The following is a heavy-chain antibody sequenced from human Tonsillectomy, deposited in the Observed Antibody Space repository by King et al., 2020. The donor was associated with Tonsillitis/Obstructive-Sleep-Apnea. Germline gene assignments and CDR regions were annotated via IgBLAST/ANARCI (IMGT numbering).Heavy chain of an antibody. J-gene: IGHJ4*02. Sequence: LQLQESGPGLVKPSETLSLTCSVSGGSVRSVHYFWNWIRQPPGKGLEWLGYIYDSVRTDYNPSLKSRVTLSMDKSKNLFSLKLTSMTAADTAIYYCARAGRRDGYNGIDYWGQGSLVTVSS. V-gene: IGHV4-61*03. CDR1: GGSVRSVHYF. CDR3: ARAGRRDGYNGIDY. CDR2: IYDSVRT. D-gene: IGHD5-24*01.